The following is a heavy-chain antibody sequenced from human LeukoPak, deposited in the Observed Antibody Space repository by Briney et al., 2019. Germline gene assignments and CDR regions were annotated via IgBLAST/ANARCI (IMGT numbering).Heavy chain of an antibody. V-gene: IGHV4-34*01. J-gene: IGHJ4*02. CDR1: GGSFSGYY. D-gene: IGHD3-10*01. CDR3: ASPWGYGSGI. CDR2: INHSGSA. Sequence: SETLSLTCAVYGGSFSGYYWSWIRQPPGKGLEWIGEINHSGSANYNPSLKSRVTISVDTSKKQFSLKLSSVTAADTAMYYCASPWGYGSGIWGQGTLVTVSS.